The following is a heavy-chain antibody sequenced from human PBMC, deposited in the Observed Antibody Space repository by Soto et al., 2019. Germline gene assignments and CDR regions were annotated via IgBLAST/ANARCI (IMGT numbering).Heavy chain of an antibody. Sequence: ESGGGLVKPGGSLRLSCAASGFTFSSYSMNWVRQAPGKGLEWVSSISSSSSYIYYADSVKGRFTISRDNAKNSLYLQMNSLRAEDTAVYYCARDRSSSGSRGYYFDYWGQGTLVTVSS. CDR3: ARDRSSSGSRGYYFDY. D-gene: IGHD6-6*01. J-gene: IGHJ4*02. CDR1: GFTFSSYS. CDR2: ISSSSSYI. V-gene: IGHV3-21*01.